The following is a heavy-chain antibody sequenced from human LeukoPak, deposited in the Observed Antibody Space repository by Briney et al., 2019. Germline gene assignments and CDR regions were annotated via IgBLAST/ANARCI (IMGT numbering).Heavy chain of an antibody. CDR3: ARAQYASGSFFDY. V-gene: IGHV4-31*03. Sequence: PSETLSLTCTVSGGSISSGGYYWSWIRQHPGKGLEWIGYIYYSGSTYYNPSLKSRVTISVDTSKNQFSLELAFVSAADTAVYYCARAQYASGSFFDYWGQGTLATVSS. CDR2: IYYSGST. D-gene: IGHD3-10*01. CDR1: GGSISSGGYY. J-gene: IGHJ4*02.